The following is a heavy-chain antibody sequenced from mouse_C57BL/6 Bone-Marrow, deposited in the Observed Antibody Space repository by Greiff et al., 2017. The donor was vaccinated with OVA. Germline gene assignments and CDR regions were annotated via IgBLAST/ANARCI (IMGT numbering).Heavy chain of an antibody. J-gene: IGHJ3*01. D-gene: IGHD4-1*01. V-gene: IGHV2-2*01. Sequence: VKLMESGPGLVQPSQSLSITCTVSGFSFTSYGVHWVRQSPGKGLEWLGVIWSGGSTDYNAAFISRLSISKDNSKSQVFFKMNSLQADDTAIYYCARFGKGVAWFAYWGQGTLVTVSA. CDR2: IWSGGST. CDR3: ARFGKGVAWFAY. CDR1: GFSFTSYG.